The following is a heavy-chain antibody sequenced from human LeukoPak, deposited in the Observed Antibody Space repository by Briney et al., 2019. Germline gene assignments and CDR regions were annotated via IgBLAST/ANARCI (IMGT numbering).Heavy chain of an antibody. J-gene: IGHJ4*02. Sequence: ASVKVSCKASGYTFTSYGISWVRQAPGQGLEWMGWISAYNGNTNYAQKFQGRVTMTRDTSTSTAYMELSRLRSDDTAVYYCASGFSGSYFGDPIDYWGQGTLVTVSS. CDR3: ASGFSGSYFGDPIDY. D-gene: IGHD1-26*01. V-gene: IGHV1-18*01. CDR1: GYTFTSYG. CDR2: ISAYNGNT.